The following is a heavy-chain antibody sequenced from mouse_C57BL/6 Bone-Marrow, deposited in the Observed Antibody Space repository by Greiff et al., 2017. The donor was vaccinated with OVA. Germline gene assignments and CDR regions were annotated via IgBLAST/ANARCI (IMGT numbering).Heavy chain of an antibody. V-gene: IGHV14-4*01. CDR2: IDPENGDT. CDR1: GFNIKDDY. D-gene: IGHD3-2*02. J-gene: IGHJ3*01. CDR3: TKTAQARFAY. Sequence: VQLQQSGAELVRPGASVTLSCTASGFNIKDDYMHWVKQRPEQGLEWIGWIDPENGDTEYASKFQGKATITADTSSNTAYLQLSSLTSEDTAVYYCTKTAQARFAYWGQGTLVTVSA.